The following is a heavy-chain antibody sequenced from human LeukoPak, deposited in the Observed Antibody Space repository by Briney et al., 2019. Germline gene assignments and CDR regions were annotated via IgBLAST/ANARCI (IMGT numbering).Heavy chain of an antibody. CDR1: GGSISSGGYH. D-gene: IGHD5-18*01. Sequence: PSQTLSLTCTVSGGSISSGGYHWSWIRQPPGKGLEWIGYIYHSGSTNYNPSLKSRVTISVDKSKNQFSLKLSSVTAADTAVYYCARQGYSYGYYAFDIWGQGTMVTVSS. J-gene: IGHJ3*02. V-gene: IGHV4-30-2*01. CDR2: IYHSGST. CDR3: ARQGYSYGYYAFDI.